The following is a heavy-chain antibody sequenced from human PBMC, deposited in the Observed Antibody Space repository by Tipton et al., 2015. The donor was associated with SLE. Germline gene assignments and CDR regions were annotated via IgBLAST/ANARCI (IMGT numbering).Heavy chain of an antibody. D-gene: IGHD3-9*01. CDR2: ISGSGDRT. CDR3: ARAPHRYFDPYFMDV. V-gene: IGHV3-23*01. J-gene: IGHJ6*03. CDR1: GFTFGSHA. Sequence: SLRLSCEASGFTFGSHAMNWVRQAPGKGLEWVSTISGSGDRTNYADSMTGRFTMSRDYSKNTLYLQMNSLRAEDTAVYYCARAPHRYFDPYFMDVWGKGTTVTVSS.